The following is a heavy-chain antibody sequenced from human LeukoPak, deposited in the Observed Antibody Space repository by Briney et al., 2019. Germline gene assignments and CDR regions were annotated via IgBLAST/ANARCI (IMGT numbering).Heavy chain of an antibody. CDR2: IKQDGSEK. J-gene: IGHJ4*02. Sequence: GGSLRLSCGASGFRSGIYWMSWVRQAPGKGLEWVANIKQDGSEKYYVDSVKGRFTISRDNAKNSLYLQMNSLRAEDTAVYYCARDSETYYYDSSGSYWGQGTLVTVSS. CDR1: GFRSGIYW. D-gene: IGHD3-22*01. CDR3: ARDSETYYYDSSGSY. V-gene: IGHV3-7*01.